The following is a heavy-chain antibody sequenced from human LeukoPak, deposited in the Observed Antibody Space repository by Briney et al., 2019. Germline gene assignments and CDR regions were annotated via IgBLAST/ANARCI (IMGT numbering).Heavy chain of an antibody. D-gene: IGHD3-10*01. CDR3: AREFAYFFDY. Sequence: GGSLRLSCAASGFTFSSYAMSWVRHAPGKGLEWVSAISGSGGSTYYADSVKGRFTISRDNAQNSLYLQMNSLRAEDTAVYYCAREFAYFFDYWGQGTLVTVSS. CDR2: ISGSGGST. V-gene: IGHV3-23*01. J-gene: IGHJ4*02. CDR1: GFTFSSYA.